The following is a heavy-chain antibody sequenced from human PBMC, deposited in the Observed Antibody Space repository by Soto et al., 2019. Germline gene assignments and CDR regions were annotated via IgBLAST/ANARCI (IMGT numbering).Heavy chain of an antibody. V-gene: IGHV1-18*01. CDR1: RYIFTNYG. J-gene: IGHJ6*02. CDR2: ITTYNGNT. Sequence: QVQLVQSGVEVREPGASVKVSCKAVRYIFTNYGVSWVRQAPGQGLVWMGWITTYNGNTEYAQKFQGRVTMTTDASTRTAYMELGSLRSDDTAIYYCARALTGYGMDVWGQGTTVTVSS. CDR3: ARALTGYGMDV.